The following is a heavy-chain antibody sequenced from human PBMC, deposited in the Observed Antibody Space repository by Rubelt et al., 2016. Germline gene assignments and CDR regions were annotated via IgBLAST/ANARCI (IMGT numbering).Heavy chain of an antibody. CDR2: INPNSGGT. J-gene: IGHJ2*01. Sequence: GQGLEWMGWINPNSGGTNYAQKFQGRVTMTEDTSTDTAYMELSSLRSEDTAVYYCATLQSYCLSCRSGYFDLWGRGTLVTVSS. CDR3: ATLQSYCLSCRSGYFDL. V-gene: IGHV1-2*02. D-gene: IGHD1-26*01.